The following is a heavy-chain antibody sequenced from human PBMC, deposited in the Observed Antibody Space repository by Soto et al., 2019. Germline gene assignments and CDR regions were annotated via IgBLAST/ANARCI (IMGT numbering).Heavy chain of an antibody. Sequence: EVQLVESGGGLVKPGGSLRLSCAASGFTFSSYSMNWVRQAPGKGLEWVSSISSSSSYIYYADSVKGRFTISRDNSKNSLYLQRNSLRAEDTAVYYCAREYCSGGSCYGDYWGQGTLVTVSS. J-gene: IGHJ4*02. CDR2: ISSSSSYI. V-gene: IGHV3-21*01. CDR1: GFTFSSYS. CDR3: AREYCSGGSCYGDY. D-gene: IGHD2-15*01.